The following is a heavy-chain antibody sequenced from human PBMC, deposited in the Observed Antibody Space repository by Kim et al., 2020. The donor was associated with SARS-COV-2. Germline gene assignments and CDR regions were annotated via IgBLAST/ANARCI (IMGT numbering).Heavy chain of an antibody. V-gene: IGHV1-46*04. Sequence: ASVKVSCKASGYTVTSHYIHWVRQAPGQGLEWMGIIKPSGDILSYAQKLQGRVTLTWDTSTSTVYMEVSSLGSEDTAIYYCAREWISNDNYDSTFVSAFDIWGQGTMVTVSS. CDR1: GYTVTSHY. D-gene: IGHD3-22*01. J-gene: IGHJ3*02. CDR2: IKPSGDIL. CDR3: AREWISNDNYDSTFVSAFDI.